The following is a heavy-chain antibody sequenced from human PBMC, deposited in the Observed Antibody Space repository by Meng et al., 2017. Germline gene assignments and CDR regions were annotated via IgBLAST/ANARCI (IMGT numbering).Heavy chain of an antibody. Sequence: EELGKPGAEVKKSGASVKVSCKASGYTFTGYYTHWVRQAPGQGLEWMGWINPNSGGTNYAQKFQGRVTMTRDTSISTAYMELSRLRSDDTAVYYCARSGALGGWGQGTLVTVSS. D-gene: IGHD7-27*01. J-gene: IGHJ4*02. V-gene: IGHV1-2*02. CDR3: ARSGALGG. CDR1: GYTFTGYY. CDR2: INPNSGGT.